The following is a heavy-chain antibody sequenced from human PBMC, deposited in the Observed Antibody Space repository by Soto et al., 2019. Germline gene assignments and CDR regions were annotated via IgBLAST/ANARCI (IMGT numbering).Heavy chain of an antibody. D-gene: IGHD3-22*01. CDR1: GFTVSSYS. CDR3: ARDCYDSSGYLALFDY. Sequence: EVQLVESGGGLVKPGGSLRLSCAASGFTVSSYSMNWVRQAPGKGLEWVSSISSSSSYIYYADSVKGRFTISRDNAKNSLYLQMNSLRAEDTAVYYCARDCYDSSGYLALFDYWGQGTLVTVSS. V-gene: IGHV3-21*01. CDR2: ISSSSSYI. J-gene: IGHJ4*02.